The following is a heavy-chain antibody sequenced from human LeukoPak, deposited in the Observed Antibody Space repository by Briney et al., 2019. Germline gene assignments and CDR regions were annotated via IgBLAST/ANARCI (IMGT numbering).Heavy chain of an antibody. D-gene: IGHD1-20*01. Sequence: PSETLSLTCTVSGGSISSSTYHWVWIRQPPGKGLEWIGTINYSGTTYYNPSLESRVSISVDTSKNQFSLKLSSVTAADTAVYYCARLLLTGNAGRGYCDYWGKGTLVTVSS. CDR3: ARLLLTGNAGRGYCDY. V-gene: IGHV4-39*01. J-gene: IGHJ4*02. CDR2: INYSGTT. CDR1: GGSISSSTYH.